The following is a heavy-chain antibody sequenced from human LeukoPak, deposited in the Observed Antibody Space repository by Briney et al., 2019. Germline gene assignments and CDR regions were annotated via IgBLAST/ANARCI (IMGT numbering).Heavy chain of an antibody. D-gene: IGHD6-13*01. CDR2: ISWNSGSI. J-gene: IGHJ6*02. V-gene: IGHV3-9*01. Sequence: PGGSLRLSCAASGFTFDDYAMHWVRQAPGKGLEWVSGISWNSGSIGYADSVKGRFTISRDNAKNSLYLQMNSLRAEDTALYYCAKDIIAAAGVPALPYGMDVWGQGTTVTVSS. CDR1: GFTFDDYA. CDR3: AKDIIAAAGVPALPYGMDV.